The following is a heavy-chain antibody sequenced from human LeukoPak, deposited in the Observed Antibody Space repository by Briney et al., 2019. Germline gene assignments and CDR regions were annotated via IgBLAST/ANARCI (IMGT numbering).Heavy chain of an antibody. J-gene: IGHJ4*02. D-gene: IGHD2-15*01. CDR1: GYTFNNYG. CDR2: IGAYNGNT. Sequence: ASVKVSCKASGYTFNNYGISWVRQAPGQGLEWMAWIGAYNGNTNYALKLRGRVTMTTDTSTSTAYMELRSLRSDDTAVYYCARDEKRYCSGGSCPAYFDYWGQGTLVTVSS. V-gene: IGHV1-18*01. CDR3: ARDEKRYCSGGSCPAYFDY.